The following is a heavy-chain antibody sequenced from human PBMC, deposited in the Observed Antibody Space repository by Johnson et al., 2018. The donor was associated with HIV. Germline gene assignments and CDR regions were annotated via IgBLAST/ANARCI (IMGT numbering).Heavy chain of an antibody. D-gene: IGHD3-9*01. CDR3: ARVLRGRWTYYDILTGSTHADHDAFDI. CDR1: GFTFSSYA. J-gene: IGHJ3*02. CDR2: ISYDGSNK. Sequence: QVQLVESGGGVVQPGRSLRLSCAASGFTFSSYAMHWVRQAPGKGLEWVAVISYDGSNKYYADSVKGRFTISRDNSTNTLYLQMNSRRAEDTAVYYCARVLRGRWTYYDILTGSTHADHDAFDIWGQGTMVTVSS. V-gene: IGHV3-30-3*01.